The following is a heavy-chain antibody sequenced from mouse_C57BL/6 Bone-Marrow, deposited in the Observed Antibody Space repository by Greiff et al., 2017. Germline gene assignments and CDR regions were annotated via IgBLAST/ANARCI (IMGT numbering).Heavy chain of an antibody. CDR2: INSGGTNT. V-gene: IGHV5-6*02. CDR1: GFTFSDYG. D-gene: IGHD1-1*01. CDR3: ARHGLLRAMDY. Sequence: EVMLVESGGDLVKPGGSLKLSCAASGFTFSDYGMSWVRQTPDKRLEWVATINSGGTNTYYPDSLKGRFPISRDNAMATLYLQMSSLKSEDTALYYCARHGLLRAMDYWGQGASVTVSS. J-gene: IGHJ4*01.